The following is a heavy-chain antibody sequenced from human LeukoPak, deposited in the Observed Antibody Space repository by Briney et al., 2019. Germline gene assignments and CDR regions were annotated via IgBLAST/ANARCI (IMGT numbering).Heavy chain of an antibody. CDR3: AREDIHGVDY. CDR1: GVSITKSYYY. V-gene: IGHV4-39*07. CDR2: IYYSGKT. D-gene: IGHD2-15*01. Sequence: PSETLSLTCTVSGVSITKSYYYWGWIRQPPGKGLEWIGTIYYSGKTFYNPSLKSRLTISVDTSKNQFSLKLSSVTAADTAVYYCAREDIHGVDYWGQGTLVTVSS. J-gene: IGHJ4*02.